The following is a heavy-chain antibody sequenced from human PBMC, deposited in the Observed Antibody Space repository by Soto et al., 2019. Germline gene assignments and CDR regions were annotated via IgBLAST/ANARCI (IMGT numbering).Heavy chain of an antibody. CDR2: ITWNSNSL. V-gene: IGHV3-9*01. CDR1: GFTFEDYA. D-gene: IGHD4-17*01. J-gene: IGHJ3*02. Sequence: EMRLVESGGGLVQPGRSLRLSCAASGFTFEDYAMHWVRQTPGKALEWVSGITWNSNSLGYADSVKGRFTISRDDAKNSLYLQMNSLRVEDTALYFCAKFPSYAYGDYAPDVFDIWGQGTMVTVSS. CDR3: AKFPSYAYGDYAPDVFDI.